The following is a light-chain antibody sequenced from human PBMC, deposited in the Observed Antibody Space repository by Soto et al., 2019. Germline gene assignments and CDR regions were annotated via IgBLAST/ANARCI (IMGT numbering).Light chain of an antibody. CDR3: AAWDDSLNGLYV. Sequence: QSVLTQPPSASGTPGQRVTISCSGSSSNIGSYTVNWYRQLPGTAPKLLIYNNDQRPSGVTDRFSGSKSGTSASLAIGRLQSEDEADYYCAAWDDSLNGLYVFGTGTKVTVL. V-gene: IGLV1-44*01. CDR2: NND. CDR1: SSNIGSYT. J-gene: IGLJ1*01.